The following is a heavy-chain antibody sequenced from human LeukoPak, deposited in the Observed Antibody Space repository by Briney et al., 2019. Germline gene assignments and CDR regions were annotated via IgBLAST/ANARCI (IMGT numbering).Heavy chain of an antibody. V-gene: IGHV1-2*02. CDR2: INPNSGGT. CDR1: GYTFTNYA. J-gene: IGHJ4*02. Sequence: ASVKVSCKASGYTFTNYAMNWVRQAPGQGLEWMGWINPNSGGTNYAQKFQGRVSMTRDTSISTAYMELSRLTSDDTAYYYCARVQYYKILTGSFQYWGQGTLVTVSS. CDR3: ARVQYYKILTGSFQY. D-gene: IGHD3-9*01.